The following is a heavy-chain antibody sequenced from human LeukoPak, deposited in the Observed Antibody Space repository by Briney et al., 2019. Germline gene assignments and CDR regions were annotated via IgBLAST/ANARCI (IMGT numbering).Heavy chain of an antibody. D-gene: IGHD3-22*01. J-gene: IGHJ4*02. CDR3: ARGLYYYDSSGYNY. CDR2: ISSSSSYI. Sequence: KPGGSLRLSCAASGVTFSSYSMNWVRQAPGKGLEWVSSISSSSSYIYYADSVKGRFTISRDNAKNSLYLQMNSLRAEDTAVYYCARGLYYYDSSGYNYWGQGTLVTVSS. V-gene: IGHV3-21*01. CDR1: GVTFSSYS.